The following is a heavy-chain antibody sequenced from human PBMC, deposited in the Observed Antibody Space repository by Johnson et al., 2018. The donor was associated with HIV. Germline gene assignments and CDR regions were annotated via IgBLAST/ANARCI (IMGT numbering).Heavy chain of an antibody. Sequence: EVQLVESGGGVVRPGGSLRLSCAASGFTFDDYGMSWVRRAPGKGLEWVSGINWNGGSTGYADSVKGRFNISRDNAKNSLYVQMNSLRAEDTALYYCAKGLAVAGTVDAFDIWGQGTMVTVSS. CDR3: AKGLAVAGTVDAFDI. CDR2: INWNGGST. J-gene: IGHJ3*02. CDR1: GFTFDDYG. D-gene: IGHD6-19*01. V-gene: IGHV3-20*04.